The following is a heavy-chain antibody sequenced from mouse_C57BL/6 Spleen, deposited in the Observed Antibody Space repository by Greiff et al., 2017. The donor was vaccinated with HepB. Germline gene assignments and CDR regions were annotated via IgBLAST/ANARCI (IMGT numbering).Heavy chain of an antibody. D-gene: IGHD4-1*01. CDR2: IYPGDGDT. CDR1: GYAFSSYW. Sequence: QVQLQQSGAELVKPGASVKISCKASGYAFSSYWMNWVKQRPGKGLEWIGQIYPGDGDTNYNGKFKGKATLTADKSSSTAYMQLSSLTSEDSAVYFCARGGGLTGYFDYWGQGTTLTVSS. J-gene: IGHJ2*01. CDR3: ARGGGLTGYFDY. V-gene: IGHV1-80*01.